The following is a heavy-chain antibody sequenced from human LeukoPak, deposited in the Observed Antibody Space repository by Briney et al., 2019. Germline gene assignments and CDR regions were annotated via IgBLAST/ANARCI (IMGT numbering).Heavy chain of an antibody. CDR2: IIKSGDTT. V-gene: IGHV3-23*01. J-gene: IGHJ4*02. D-gene: IGHD6-13*01. CDR1: GFTFSSYA. Sequence: GRSLRLSCAASGFTFSSYAMHWVRQAPGKGLEWVSTIIKSGDTTFYADSVKGRFTISRDNSKNTLYLQMNRLRAEDTAAYYCVKIMYSNNWSFDYWGQGTPVTVSS. CDR3: VKIMYSNNWSFDY.